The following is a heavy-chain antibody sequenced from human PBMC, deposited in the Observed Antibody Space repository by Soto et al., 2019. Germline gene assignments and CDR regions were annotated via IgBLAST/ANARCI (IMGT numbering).Heavy chain of an antibody. CDR3: ARGPNWGYRFDS. CDR1: GGTFSGHA. V-gene: IGHV1-69*06. CDR2: LIPLFGTT. D-gene: IGHD7-27*01. J-gene: IGHJ4*02. Sequence: QVQLVQSGAEVKKPGSSVKVSCEASGGTFSGHAISWVRQAPGQGPEWMGGLIPLFGTTQHAQNFQDRLTINADKSTSTAYMERTSLRFEDTAIYYCARGPNWGYRFDSWGQGTLVTASS.